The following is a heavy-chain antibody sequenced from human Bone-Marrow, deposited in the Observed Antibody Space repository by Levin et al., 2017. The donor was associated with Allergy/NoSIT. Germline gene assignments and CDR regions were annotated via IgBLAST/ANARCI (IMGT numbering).Heavy chain of an antibody. J-gene: IGHJ6*02. V-gene: IGHV3-30*18. CDR1: GFAFNRYG. D-gene: IGHD3-3*01. CDR2: ISNDGSKK. CDR3: AKDTRIAISGFLMFYGMAV. Sequence: PGGSLRLSCAATGFAFNRYGMHWVRQAPAKGLEWLAYISNDGSKKYYGDSVKGRFTLSRDNLENTLYLQMNSLRPEDTAVYYCAKDTRIAISGFLMFYGMAVWGQGTTVTVSS.